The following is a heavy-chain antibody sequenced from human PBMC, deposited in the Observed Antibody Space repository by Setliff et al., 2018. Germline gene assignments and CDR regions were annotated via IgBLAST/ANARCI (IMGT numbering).Heavy chain of an antibody. CDR3: ARNSVTMNAFDI. Sequence: ASVKVSCKASGYTFTGFYIHWVRQAPGQGLEWMGWIDPNTGGTNYARKFQGGVTMTRDTTISTAYMELRSLKSDDTAVYYCARNSVTMNAFDIWGQGTMVTVSS. CDR1: GYTFTGFY. V-gene: IGHV1-2*02. J-gene: IGHJ3*02. D-gene: IGHD4-17*01. CDR2: IDPNTGGT.